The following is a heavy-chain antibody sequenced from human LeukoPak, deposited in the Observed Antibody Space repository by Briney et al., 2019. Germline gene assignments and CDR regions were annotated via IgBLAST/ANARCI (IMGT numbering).Heavy chain of an antibody. CDR3: SIDVRSIKVTVYY. Sequence: ASVKVSCTLTGYTFTSYSVSWGRQAPGQGLEWMGWISSNSDNTNYAQKLQGRVTMTTDTSKSTAYMELRSLRSDDTALYFCSIDVRSIKVTVYYWGQGTLVTVSS. CDR1: GYTFTSYS. V-gene: IGHV1-18*04. J-gene: IGHJ4*02. D-gene: IGHD1-14*01. CDR2: ISSNSDNT.